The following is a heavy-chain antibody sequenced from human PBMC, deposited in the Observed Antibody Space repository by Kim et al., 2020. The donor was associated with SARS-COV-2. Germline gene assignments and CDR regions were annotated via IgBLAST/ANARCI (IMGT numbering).Heavy chain of an antibody. Sequence: SETLSLTCTVSGGSISSYYWSWIRQPPGKGLEWIGYIYYSGSTNYNPSLKSRVTISVDTSKNQFSLKLSSVTAADTAVYYCARAQGAYYDSSGSAFDYWGQGTLVTVSS. CDR1: GGSISSYY. CDR3: ARAQGAYYDSSGSAFDY. CDR2: IYYSGST. V-gene: IGHV4-59*01. J-gene: IGHJ4*02. D-gene: IGHD3-22*01.